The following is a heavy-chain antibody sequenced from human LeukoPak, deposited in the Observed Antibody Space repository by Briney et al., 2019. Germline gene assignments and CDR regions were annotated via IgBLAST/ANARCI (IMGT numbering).Heavy chain of an antibody. CDR1: RFTFSNAW. CDR2: IKSKTDGGTT. J-gene: IGHJ3*02. V-gene: IGHV3-15*01. CDR3: TTDPIVVVPAARGDAFDI. D-gene: IGHD2-2*01. Sequence: GGSLRLSCAASRFTFSNAWMSWVRQAPGKGLEWVGRIKSKTDGGTTDYAAPVKGGFTISRDDSKNTLYLQMNSLKTEDTAVYYCTTDPIVVVPAARGDAFDIWGQGTMVTVSS.